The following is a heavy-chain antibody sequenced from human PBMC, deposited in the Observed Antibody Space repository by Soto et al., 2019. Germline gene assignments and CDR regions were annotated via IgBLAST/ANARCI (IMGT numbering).Heavy chain of an antibody. CDR2: LSYTGNS. Sequence: QVQLQESGPGLVKPSETLSLTCTVSGGSISSYYCSWIRQPPGKGLEWIGYLSYTGNSNYNPSLKSRATISVDTSKKQFSLNLRAVTAAATAVYYCAKVGGAGIVVAGFDSWGQGTLVPVSS. V-gene: IGHV4-59*01. CDR1: GGSISSYY. D-gene: IGHD6-19*01. J-gene: IGHJ4*02. CDR3: AKVGGAGIVVAGFDS.